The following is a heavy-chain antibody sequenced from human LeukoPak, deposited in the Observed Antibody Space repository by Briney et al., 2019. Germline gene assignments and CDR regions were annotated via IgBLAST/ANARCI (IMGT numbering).Heavy chain of an antibody. CDR2: IYTSGST. J-gene: IGHJ4*02. CDR1: GGSISSYY. D-gene: IGHD3-9*01. V-gene: IGHV4-4*07. CDR3: ASTPVLRYFDWLFTFDY. Sequence: PSETLSLTCTVSGGSISSYYWSWIRQPAGKGLEWIGRIYTSGSTNYNPSLKSRVTMSVDTSKNQFSLKLSSVTAADTAVYYCASTPVLRYFDWLFTFDYWGQGTLVTVSS.